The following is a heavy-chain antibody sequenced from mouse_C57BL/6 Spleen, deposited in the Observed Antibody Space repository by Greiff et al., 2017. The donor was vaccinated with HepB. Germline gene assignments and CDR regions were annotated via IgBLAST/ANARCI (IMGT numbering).Heavy chain of an antibody. CDR2: ISYDGSN. D-gene: IGHD2-4*01. CDR3: ARGIYYDYDVWFAY. CDR1: GYSITSGYY. J-gene: IGHJ3*01. V-gene: IGHV3-6*01. Sequence: EVQRVESGPGLVKPSQSLSLTCSVTGYSITSGYYWNWIRQFPGNKLEWMGYISYDGSNNYNPSLKNRISITRDTSKNQFFLKLNSVTTEDTATYYCARGIYYDYDVWFAYWGQGTLVTVSA.